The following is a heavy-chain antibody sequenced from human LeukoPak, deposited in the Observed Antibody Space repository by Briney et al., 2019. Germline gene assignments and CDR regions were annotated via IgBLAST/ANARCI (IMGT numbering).Heavy chain of an antibody. CDR2: ISGSGGST. CDR1: GFTFSNYA. Sequence: PGGSLRLSCAASGFTFSNYAMSWVRQAPGKGLEWVSAISGSGGSTYYADSVKGRFTISRDNSKNTLCLQVNSLRAEDTAVYYCAKYPDIVVVVSATYFDYWGQGTLVTVSS. D-gene: IGHD2-15*01. J-gene: IGHJ4*02. V-gene: IGHV3-23*01. CDR3: AKYPDIVVVVSATYFDY.